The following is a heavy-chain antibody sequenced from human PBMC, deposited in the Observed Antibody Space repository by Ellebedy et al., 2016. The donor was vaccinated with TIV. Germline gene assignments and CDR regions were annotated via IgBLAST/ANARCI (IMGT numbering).Heavy chain of an antibody. D-gene: IGHD3-16*01. CDR3: AKDIGGGGDYGMDV. CDR1: GFTFDDYA. Sequence: SLKISXAASGFTFDDYAMHWVRQAPGKGLEWVSGISWNSGSIGYADSVKGRFTISRDNAKNSLYLQMNSLRAEDTALYYCAKDIGGGGDYGMDVWGQGTTVTVSS. J-gene: IGHJ6*02. CDR2: ISWNSGSI. V-gene: IGHV3-9*01.